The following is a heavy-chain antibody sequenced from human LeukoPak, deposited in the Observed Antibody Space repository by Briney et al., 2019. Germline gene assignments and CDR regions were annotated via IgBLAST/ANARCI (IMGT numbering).Heavy chain of an antibody. J-gene: IGHJ4*02. Sequence: GGSLRLSCAASGFTFSSYSMNWVGQAPGKGLEWVSSISSSSSYIYYADSVKGRFTISRDNAKNSLYLQMNSLRAEDTAVYYCARLMTTVTRNFDYWGQGALVTVSP. CDR3: ARLMTTVTRNFDY. CDR2: ISSSSSYI. V-gene: IGHV3-21*01. CDR1: GFTFSSYS. D-gene: IGHD4-17*01.